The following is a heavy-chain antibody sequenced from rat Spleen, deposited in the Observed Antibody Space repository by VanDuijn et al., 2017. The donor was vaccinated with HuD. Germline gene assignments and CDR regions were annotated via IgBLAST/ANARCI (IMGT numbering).Heavy chain of an antibody. J-gene: IGHJ4*01. CDR2: ISYDGSST. V-gene: IGHV5-29*01. CDR3: ARHGRGERTYYYVMDV. CDR1: GFTFSNYG. Sequence: EVQLVESGGGLVQPGRSLKLSCAASGFTFSNYGMAWVRQAPTKGLEWVATISYDGSSTYYRDSVKGRFTLSRDNAKSTLYLQMDSLKSEDTADYYCARHGRGERTYYYVMDVWGQGTSVTVSS. D-gene: IGHD4-3*01.